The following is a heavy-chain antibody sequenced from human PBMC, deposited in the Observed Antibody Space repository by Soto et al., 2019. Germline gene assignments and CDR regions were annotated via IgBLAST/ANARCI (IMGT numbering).Heavy chain of an antibody. CDR3: ARAREPEYRSAIFSDI. CDR1: GLPVSSSY. CDR2: IYIAGST. D-gene: IGHD2-21*01. J-gene: IGHJ4*02. V-gene: IGHV3-53*01. Sequence: HPGGSVRLSCAASGLPVSSSYMSLVRQSPGKGLQWVSVIYIAGSTYYANSVKGRFTISRDISTNMVYLQMSSLTDEDTAVYYCARAREPEYRSAIFSDIWGQGALVTVSS.